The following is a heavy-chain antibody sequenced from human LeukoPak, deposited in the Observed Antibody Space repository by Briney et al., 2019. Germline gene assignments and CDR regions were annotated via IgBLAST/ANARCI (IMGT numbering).Heavy chain of an antibody. D-gene: IGHD6-13*01. CDR1: GFTFSSYE. Sequence: GGSLRLSCAASGFTFSSYEMNWARQAPGKGLEWVSYISSSGSTIYYADSVKGRFTISRDNAKNSLYLQMNSLRAEDTAVYYCARGSPGYSSSWSYFDYWGQGTLVTVSS. CDR3: ARGSPGYSSSWSYFDY. J-gene: IGHJ4*02. V-gene: IGHV3-48*03. CDR2: ISSSGSTI.